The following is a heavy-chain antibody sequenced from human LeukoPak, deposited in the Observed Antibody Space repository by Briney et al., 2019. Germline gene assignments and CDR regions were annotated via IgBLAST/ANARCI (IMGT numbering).Heavy chain of an antibody. CDR1: GYIFSGYG. D-gene: IGHD1-26*01. J-gene: IGHJ4*02. CDR2: ITGNNGNT. Sequence: ASVKVSRKTSGYIFSGYGISWVRQAPGQGLEWMGWITGNNGNTNYAPSLQGRVTMTTDTSTNTAYMELTSLRSDDTAVYYCARDQRNSGSYRFEYWGQGTLVTVSS. V-gene: IGHV1-18*01. CDR3: ARDQRNSGSYRFEY.